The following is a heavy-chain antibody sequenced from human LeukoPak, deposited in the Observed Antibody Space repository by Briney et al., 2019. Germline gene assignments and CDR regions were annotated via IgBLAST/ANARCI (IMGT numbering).Heavy chain of an antibody. V-gene: IGHV5-51*01. CDR2: IYPGDSET. D-gene: IGHD5-24*01. CDR1: GYTFTTYW. J-gene: IGHJ3*01. CDR3: VRSPRDGSHDAFDV. Sequence: GESLKISCKGSGYTFTTYWIGWVRQMPGKGLEWVGIIYPGDSETRYSPSFQGQVTISADKSISTAYLHWSSLQASDTAMYYCVRSPRDGSHDAFDVWGQGTMVTVSS.